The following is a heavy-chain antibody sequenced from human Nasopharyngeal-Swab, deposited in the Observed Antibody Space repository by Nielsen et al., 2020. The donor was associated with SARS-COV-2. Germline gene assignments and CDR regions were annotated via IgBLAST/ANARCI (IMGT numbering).Heavy chain of an antibody. V-gene: IGHV4-59*01. Sequence: WIRQPPRKGLEWIGYIYYSGSTNYNPSLKSRVTISVDTSKNQFSLKLSSVTAADTAVYYCARDYYGMDVWGQGTTVTVSS. CDR2: IYYSGST. CDR3: ARDYYGMDV. J-gene: IGHJ6*02.